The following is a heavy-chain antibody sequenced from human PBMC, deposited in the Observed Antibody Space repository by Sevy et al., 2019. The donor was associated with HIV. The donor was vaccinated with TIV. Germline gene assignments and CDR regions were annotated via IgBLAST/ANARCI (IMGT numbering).Heavy chain of an antibody. CDR1: GGNFRNYV. CDR3: ARLYPCGGACYYFDS. J-gene: IGHJ4*02. CDR2: IIPTSGTA. Sequence: ASVKVSCKVSGGNFRNYVITWARQAPGQGLEWMGGIIPTSGTANYAQKFQGSVTIIADESTSTAYMELSSLRSEDTAVSYCARLYPCGGACYYFDSWGQGTLVTVSS. V-gene: IGHV1-69*13. D-gene: IGHD2-21*02.